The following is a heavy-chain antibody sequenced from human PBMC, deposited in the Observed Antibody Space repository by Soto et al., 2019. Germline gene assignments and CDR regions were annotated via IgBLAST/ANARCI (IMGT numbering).Heavy chain of an antibody. J-gene: IGHJ4*02. Sequence: GESLKISGNGSGYSFTSYWISWVRQMPGKGLEWMGRIDPSDSYTNYSPSFQGHVTISADKSISTAYLQWSSLKASDTAMYYCARHGHGYNREFFDYWGQGTLVTVSS. V-gene: IGHV5-10-1*01. CDR3: ARHGHGYNREFFDY. CDR1: GYSFTSYW. CDR2: IDPSDSYT. D-gene: IGHD5-12*01.